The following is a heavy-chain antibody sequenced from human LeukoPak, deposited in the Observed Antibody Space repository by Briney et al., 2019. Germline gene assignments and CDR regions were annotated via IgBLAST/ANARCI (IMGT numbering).Heavy chain of an antibody. CDR1: GFTFSSYW. V-gene: IGHV3-7*01. CDR2: IKPDENEK. J-gene: IGHJ4*02. CDR3: ARSPDGFDY. Sequence: GGSLRLSCAASGFTFSSYWMSWVRQAPGKGLEWVANIKPDENEKYYVDSGKGRFTISRDNAKNSLYLQMNSLRAEDTAVYYCARSPDGFDYWGQGALVTVSS. D-gene: IGHD1-14*01.